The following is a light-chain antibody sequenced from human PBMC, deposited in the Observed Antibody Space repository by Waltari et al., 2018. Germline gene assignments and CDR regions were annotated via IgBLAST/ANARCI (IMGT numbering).Light chain of an antibody. CDR2: GNS. CDR1: SSNTGAGYD. V-gene: IGLV1-40*01. J-gene: IGLJ2*01. CDR3: QSYDSSLSGSWV. Sequence: QSVLTQPPSVSGASVQRVTISCTGSSSNTGAGYDVHCCQQFPGTAPKLLIYGNSIRPAGVPDRFSGSKSGTSASLAITGLQAEDEADYYCQSYDSSLSGSWVFGGGTKLTVL.